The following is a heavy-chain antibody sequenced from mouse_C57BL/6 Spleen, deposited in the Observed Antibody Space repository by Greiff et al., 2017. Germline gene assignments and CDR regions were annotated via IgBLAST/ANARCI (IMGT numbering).Heavy chain of an antibody. V-gene: IGHV1-82*01. CDR1: GYAFSSSW. J-gene: IGHJ2*01. Sequence: QVQLQQSGPELVKPGASVKISCKASGYAFSSSWMNWVKQRPGKGLEWIGRIYPGDGDTNYNGKFKGKATLTADKSSSTAYMQLSSLTSEDSAVYFCARRRGDYGGKGTTLTVSS. CDR3: ARRRGDY. CDR2: IYPGDGDT.